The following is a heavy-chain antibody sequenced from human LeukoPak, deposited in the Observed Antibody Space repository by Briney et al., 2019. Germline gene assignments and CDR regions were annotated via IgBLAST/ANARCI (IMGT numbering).Heavy chain of an antibody. Sequence: SQTLSLTCTVSGGSISSGSYYWSWIRQPAGKGLEWIGRIYTSGSTNYNPSLKSRVTISVDTSKNQFSLKLSSVTAADTAVYYCARGNSSSWYYWFDPWGQGTRVTVSS. J-gene: IGHJ5*02. D-gene: IGHD6-13*01. V-gene: IGHV4-61*02. CDR3: ARGNSSSWYYWFDP. CDR2: IYTSGST. CDR1: GGSISSGSYY.